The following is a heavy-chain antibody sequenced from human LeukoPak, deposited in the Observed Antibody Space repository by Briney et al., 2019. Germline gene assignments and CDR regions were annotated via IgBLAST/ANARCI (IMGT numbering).Heavy chain of an antibody. CDR2: IYSGGIT. J-gene: IGHJ3*02. Sequence: PGGSLRLSCAASGLTVSSNYMSWVRQAPGRGLEWVSVIYSGGITYYTDYVKGRFTISRDNSKNTLYLQMSSLRAEDTAVYYCTLPLRDVFDIWGQGTMVTVSS. CDR3: TLPLRDVFDI. V-gene: IGHV3-53*01. CDR1: GLTVSSNY.